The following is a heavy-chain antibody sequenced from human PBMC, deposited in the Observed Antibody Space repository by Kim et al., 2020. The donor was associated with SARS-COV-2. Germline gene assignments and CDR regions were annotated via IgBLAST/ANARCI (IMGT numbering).Heavy chain of an antibody. D-gene: IGHD3-16*01. V-gene: IGHV4-39*01. Sequence: YYNPSLKSRVTISVDTSKNQFSLKLSSVTAADTAVYYCARAGYDYVPFDYWGQGTLVTVSS. J-gene: IGHJ4*02. CDR3: ARAGYDYVPFDY.